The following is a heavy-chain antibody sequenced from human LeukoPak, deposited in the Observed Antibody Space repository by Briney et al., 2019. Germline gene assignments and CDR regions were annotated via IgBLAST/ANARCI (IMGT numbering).Heavy chain of an antibody. Sequence: SETLSLTCTGSGGSISSSSYYWGWIRQPPGKGLEWIGSIYYSGSTYYNPSLKSRVTISVDTSKNQFSLKLSSVTAANTAVYYCARHYFGKTYYYDSCGYYYDDWGQGTLVTVSS. J-gene: IGHJ4*02. CDR3: ARHYFGKTYYYDSCGYYYDD. D-gene: IGHD3-22*01. CDR2: IYYSGST. CDR1: GGSISSSSYY. V-gene: IGHV4-39*01.